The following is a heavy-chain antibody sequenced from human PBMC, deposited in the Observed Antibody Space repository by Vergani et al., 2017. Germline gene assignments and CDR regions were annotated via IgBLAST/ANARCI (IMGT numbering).Heavy chain of an antibody. CDR1: GFTFSSYW. J-gene: IGHJ5*02. V-gene: IGHV3-7*01. CDR2: IKQDGSEQ. CDR3: ARDWDDNWFDP. D-gene: IGHD1-26*01. Sequence: EVQLVESGGGLVQPGGSLRLSCAASGFTFSSYWMSWVRQAPGKGLEWVASIKQDGSEQYYVDSVKGRVTISRDNAKNSLYLQMNSLRAEDTAVYYCARDWDDNWFDPWGQGTLVTVSS.